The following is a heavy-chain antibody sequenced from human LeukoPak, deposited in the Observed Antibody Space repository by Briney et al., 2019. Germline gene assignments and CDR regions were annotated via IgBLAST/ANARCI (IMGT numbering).Heavy chain of an antibody. Sequence: GASVKISCKASGYTFTGYYMHWVRQAPGQGLEWMGWINPNSGDTNYAQKFQGRVTMTRDTSISTAYMELSRLRSDDTAVYYCARDLWAVTVNSHATQPWGQGTLVTVSS. CDR2: INPNSGDT. J-gene: IGHJ5*02. D-gene: IGHD2-21*02. CDR3: ARDLWAVTVNSHATQP. CDR1: GYTFTGYY. V-gene: IGHV1-2*02.